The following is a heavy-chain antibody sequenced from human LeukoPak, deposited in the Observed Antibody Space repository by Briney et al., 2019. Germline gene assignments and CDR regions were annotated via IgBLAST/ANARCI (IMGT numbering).Heavy chain of an antibody. CDR2: IIPIFGTA. CDR3: AAHYCDSSGYFDY. V-gene: IGHV1-69*05. CDR1: GGTFSSYA. D-gene: IGHD3-22*01. J-gene: IGHJ4*02. Sequence: LAASVKVSCKASGGTFSSYAISWVRQAPGQGLEWMGGIIPIFGTANYAQKFQGRVTITTDESTSTAYMELSSLRSEDTAVYYCAAHYCDSSGYFDYWGQGTLVTVSS.